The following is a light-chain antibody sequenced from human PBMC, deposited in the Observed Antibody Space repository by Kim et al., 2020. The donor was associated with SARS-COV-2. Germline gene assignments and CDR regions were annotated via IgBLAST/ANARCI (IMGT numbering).Light chain of an antibody. CDR1: QSVSSTY. V-gene: IGKV3-20*01. J-gene: IGKJ1*01. CDR2: GAS. Sequence: EIVLTQSPGTLSLSPGDTATLSCRASQSVSSTYLAWYQQKPGQAPRVLIYGASTRATCIPDRFSGSGSGTDFTLTISRLDPEDFAVYYCQQYGISPRTFGQGTKVDIK. CDR3: QQYGISPRT.